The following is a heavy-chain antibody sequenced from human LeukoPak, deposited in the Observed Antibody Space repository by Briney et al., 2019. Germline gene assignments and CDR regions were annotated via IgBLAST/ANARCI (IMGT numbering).Heavy chain of an antibody. CDR3: ARLWLDYGDYPADY. CDR2: IYPGDSDT. D-gene: IGHD4-17*01. J-gene: IGHJ4*02. CDR1: GYSFTSYW. V-gene: IGHV5-51*01. Sequence: VESLKISCKGSGYSFTSYWIGWVRQIPGKGLEWMGIIYPGDSDTRYSPSFQGQVTISADKSISTAYLQWSSLKASDTAMYYCARLWLDYGDYPADYWGQGTLVTVSS.